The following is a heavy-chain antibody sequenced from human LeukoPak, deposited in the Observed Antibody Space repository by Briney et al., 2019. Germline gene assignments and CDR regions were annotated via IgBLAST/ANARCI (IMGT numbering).Heavy chain of an antibody. CDR2: ISAYNGNT. J-gene: IGHJ3*02. D-gene: IGHD3-16*01. Sequence: ASVKVSCKASGYTFTSYDINWVRQATGQGLEWMGWISAYNGNTNYAQKLQGRVTMTTDTSTSTAYMELRSLRSDDTAVYYCARDPSGLRLAEDAFDIWGQGTMVTVSS. CDR1: GYTFTSYD. CDR3: ARDPSGLRLAEDAFDI. V-gene: IGHV1-18*01.